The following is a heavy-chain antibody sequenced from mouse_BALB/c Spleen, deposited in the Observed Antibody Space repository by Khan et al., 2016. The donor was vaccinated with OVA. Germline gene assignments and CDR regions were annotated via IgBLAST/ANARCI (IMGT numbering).Heavy chain of an antibody. Sequence: QVQLKESGPGLVQPSQSLSITCTVSGFSLTNYSVHWVRQSPGKGLEWLGVIWSAGSTDYNAAFISRLTIRKDNSRSQVFFKMNSLQPNDTAIYXRAGRGYEYGRGALFAYWGQGTLVTVSA. CDR2: IWSAGST. J-gene: IGHJ3*01. CDR1: GFSLTNYS. CDR3: AGRGYEYGRGALFAY. D-gene: IGHD2-4*01. V-gene: IGHV2-2*02.